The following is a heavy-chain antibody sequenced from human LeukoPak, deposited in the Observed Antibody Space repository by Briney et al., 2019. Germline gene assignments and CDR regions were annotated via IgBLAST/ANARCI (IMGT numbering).Heavy chain of an antibody. D-gene: IGHD3-22*01. Sequence: GESLKISCKGSGYSFTNYWIGWVRQMPGKGLEWMGIIYPGDPDTRYSPSFQGQVTISADKSISTAYLQWSSLKASDTAMYYCARQAASYYYDFTPAFDIWGQGTMVTVSS. CDR1: GYSFTNYW. CDR3: ARQAASYYYDFTPAFDI. CDR2: IYPGDPDT. J-gene: IGHJ3*02. V-gene: IGHV5-51*01.